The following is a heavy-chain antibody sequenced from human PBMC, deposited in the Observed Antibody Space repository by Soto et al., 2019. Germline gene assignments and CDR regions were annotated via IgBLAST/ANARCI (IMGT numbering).Heavy chain of an antibody. CDR2: IYYSGST. D-gene: IGHD5-12*01. CDR1: GGSISSYY. J-gene: IGHJ3*02. V-gene: IGHV4-59*01. Sequence: ASETLSLTCTVSGGSISSYYWIWIRQPPGKGLEWIGYIYYSGSTNYNPSLKSRVTISVDTSKNQFSLKLSSVTAADTAVYYCARVVSGYDYSAFDIWGQGTMVTVSS. CDR3: ARVVSGYDYSAFDI.